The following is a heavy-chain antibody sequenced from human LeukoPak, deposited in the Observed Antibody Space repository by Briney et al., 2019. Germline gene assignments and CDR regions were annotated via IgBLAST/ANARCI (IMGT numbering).Heavy chain of an antibody. Sequence: PSETLSLTCSVSGGSISSSSYYWGWIRQPPGKGLEWIGSIYYSGSAYYNPSLKSRVTISVGTSKNQFSLKLSSVTAAGTAVYYCARDAAYCTNGVCYTGFDPWGQGTLVTVSS. CDR2: IYYSGSA. CDR3: ARDAAYCTNGVCYTGFDP. D-gene: IGHD2-8*01. J-gene: IGHJ5*02. CDR1: GGSISSSSYY. V-gene: IGHV4-39*07.